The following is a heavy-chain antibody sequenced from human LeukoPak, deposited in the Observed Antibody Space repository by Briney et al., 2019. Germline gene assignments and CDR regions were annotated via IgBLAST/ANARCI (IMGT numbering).Heavy chain of an antibody. D-gene: IGHD6-19*01. CDR1: GGSIRSSYYY. CDR2: IYDSGST. Sequence: SETLSLTCTVSGGSIRSSYYYWGWIRQPPGKGLEWIGSIYDSGSTYYNPSLKSRVTISVDTSKNQFSLKLNSVTAADTAVYYCARLNRIAVASFDYWGQGTLVTVSS. J-gene: IGHJ4*02. CDR3: ARLNRIAVASFDY. V-gene: IGHV4-39*01.